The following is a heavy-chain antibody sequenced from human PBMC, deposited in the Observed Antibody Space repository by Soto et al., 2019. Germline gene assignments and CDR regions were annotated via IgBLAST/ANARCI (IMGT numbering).Heavy chain of an antibody. CDR2: ISAYNGNT. Sequence: ASVKVSCKASGYTFTSYGISWVRQAPGQGLEWMGWISAYNGNTNYAQKLQGRVTMTTDTSTSTAYMELRSLRSDDTAVYYCARQDILTGSNNWFDPWGQGTLVTVSS. V-gene: IGHV1-18*01. D-gene: IGHD3-9*01. CDR3: ARQDILTGSNNWFDP. J-gene: IGHJ5*02. CDR1: GYTFTSYG.